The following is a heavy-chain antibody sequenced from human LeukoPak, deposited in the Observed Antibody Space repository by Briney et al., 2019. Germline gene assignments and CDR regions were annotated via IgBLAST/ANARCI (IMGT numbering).Heavy chain of an antibody. CDR2: VFYSGST. V-gene: IGHV4-59*01. Sequence: SETLSLTCTVSGGSITNYYRSCIPQPPGKGLEWIGYVFYSGSTNYNPSLKSRVTISVDTSKNQFSLELSSVTAADTAVYYCARDAVTYDAFDIWGQGTMVTVSS. CDR3: ARDAVTYDAFDI. J-gene: IGHJ3*02. D-gene: IGHD2-21*02. CDR1: GGSITNYY.